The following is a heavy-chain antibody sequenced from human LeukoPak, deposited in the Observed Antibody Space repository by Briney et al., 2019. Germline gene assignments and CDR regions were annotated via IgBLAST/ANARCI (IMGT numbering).Heavy chain of an antibody. Sequence: PSETLYLTCTVSGGSISSHYWNWIRQPPGKGLEWIGYIYYGGSTNYNPSLKSRVTISVDTSKNQFSLKLSSVTAADTAVYYCARETTVVTPGRSDVFDIWGQGTMVTVSS. CDR2: IYYGGST. CDR1: GGSISSHY. V-gene: IGHV4-59*11. J-gene: IGHJ3*02. D-gene: IGHD4-23*01. CDR3: ARETTVVTPGRSDVFDI.